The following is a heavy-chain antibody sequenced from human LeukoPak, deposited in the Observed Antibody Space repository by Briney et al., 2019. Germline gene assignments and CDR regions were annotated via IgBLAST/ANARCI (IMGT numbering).Heavy chain of an antibody. CDR3: ARRRDGTPYWYFDL. D-gene: IGHD5-24*01. CDR1: GGSISNYY. CDR2: IYYNGAT. Sequence: SETLSLTCTVSGGSISNYYWSWIRQPPGKGLEWIAYIYYNGATNYNPSLKSRVTISVDTSKNQFSLKLSSVTAADTAVYYCARRRDGTPYWYFDLWGRGTLVTVSS. V-gene: IGHV4-59*12. J-gene: IGHJ2*01.